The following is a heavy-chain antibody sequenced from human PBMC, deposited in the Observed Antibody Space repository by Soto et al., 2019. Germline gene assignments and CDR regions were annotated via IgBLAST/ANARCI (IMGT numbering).Heavy chain of an antibody. J-gene: IGHJ4*02. D-gene: IGHD2-2*01. CDR3: ARSGCTSTSCSFEY. V-gene: IGHV3-30-3*01. CDR1: GFTFSNYA. CDR2: TSSDGSNK. Sequence: VQLVESGGGVVQPERSLRLSCAASGFTFSNYAMNWVRQAPGKGLEWVAVTSSDGSNKYYADSVNGRFTISRDNSKNTLYLQMDSLRAEDTAVYYCARSGCTSTSCSFEYWGQGTLVTVSS.